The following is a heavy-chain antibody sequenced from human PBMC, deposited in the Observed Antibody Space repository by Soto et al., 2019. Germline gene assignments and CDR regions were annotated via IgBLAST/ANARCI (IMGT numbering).Heavy chain of an antibody. CDR1: GFTFSSYA. Sequence: GGSLRLSCAASGFTFSSYAMHWVRQAPGKGLEWVAVISYDGSNKYYADSVKGRFTISRDNSKNTLYLQMNSLRAEDTAVYYCASGYSSGWYYLDYWGQGTLVTVSS. J-gene: IGHJ4*02. CDR2: ISYDGSNK. CDR3: ASGYSSGWYYLDY. V-gene: IGHV3-30-3*01. D-gene: IGHD6-19*01.